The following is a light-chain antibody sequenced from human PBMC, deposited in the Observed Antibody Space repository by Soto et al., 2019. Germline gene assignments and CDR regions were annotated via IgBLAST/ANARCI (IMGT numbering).Light chain of an antibody. CDR2: GAS. Sequence: EIVLTQSPGTLSLSPGERATLSCRASQSVSKNYLAWYQQKPGQAPRLLIYGASNRATGIPDRFSGSGSGTDFTLTISRLEPEDFAVYYCQQYGSSGTSGQGTKVEIK. V-gene: IGKV3-20*01. CDR1: QSVSKNY. J-gene: IGKJ1*01. CDR3: QQYGSSGT.